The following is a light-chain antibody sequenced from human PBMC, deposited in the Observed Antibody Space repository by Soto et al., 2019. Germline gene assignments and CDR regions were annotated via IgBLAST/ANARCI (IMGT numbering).Light chain of an antibody. V-gene: IGKV1-39*01. CDR3: QQSYTIPIT. CDR1: QSIATY. CDR2: AAS. J-gene: IGKJ5*01. Sequence: DIQMTQSPSSLSASVGDRVTITCRASQSIATYLNWYQHKLGKAPKLLIYAASSLQTGVPSRFSGSGSGTDFTLTISSLQPEDFATYFCQQSYTIPITCGQGTRLEIK.